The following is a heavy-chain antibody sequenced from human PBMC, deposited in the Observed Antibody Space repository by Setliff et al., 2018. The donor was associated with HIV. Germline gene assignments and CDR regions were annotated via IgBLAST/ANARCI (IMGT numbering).Heavy chain of an antibody. CDR1: GFTFSTYA. D-gene: IGHD3-3*01. J-gene: IGHJ4*02. V-gene: IGHV3-15*01. CDR3: TTDVTYYNFWSGYSHFDC. CDR2: IKSRTDGETT. Sequence: GGSLRLSCAASGFTFSTYAMSWVRQAPGKGLEWVGRIKSRTDGETTDYAAPVQGRFFISRDDSKNTMYLQMNSLKTEDTAVYYCTTDVTYYNFWSGYSHFDCWGQGTLVTVSS.